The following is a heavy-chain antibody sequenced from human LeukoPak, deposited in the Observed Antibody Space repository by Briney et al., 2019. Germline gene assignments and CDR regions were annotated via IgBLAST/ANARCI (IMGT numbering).Heavy chain of an antibody. V-gene: IGHV4-59*11. J-gene: IGHJ4*02. Sequence: SETLSFTGSVSGGSLSSHYWSWIRQPPGKELELIGHINDTESPFYNPTLRGRVTISLDTFNIQFSLNLTSMTAADTTVYYCARFSSCCSTSSCYLTYWGQGTLVTVS. CDR1: GGSLSSHY. CDR2: INDTESP. CDR3: ARFSSCCSTSSCYLTY. D-gene: IGHD2-2*01.